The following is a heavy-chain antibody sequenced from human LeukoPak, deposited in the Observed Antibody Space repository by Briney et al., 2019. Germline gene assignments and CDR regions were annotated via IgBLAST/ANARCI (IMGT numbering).Heavy chain of an antibody. Sequence: ASVKVSCKASGYTFTSYYMHWVRQAPGQGLEWMGIIYPSGGSTSYAQKFQGRVTMTRDTSTSTVYMELSSLRSEDTAVYYCARDQGLDNWFDPWGQGTLVTVSS. CDR1: GYTFTSYY. CDR2: IYPSGGST. CDR3: ARDQGLDNWFDP. V-gene: IGHV1-46*01. J-gene: IGHJ5*02.